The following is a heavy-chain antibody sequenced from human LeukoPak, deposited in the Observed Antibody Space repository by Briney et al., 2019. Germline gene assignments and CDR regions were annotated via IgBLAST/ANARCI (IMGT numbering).Heavy chain of an antibody. V-gene: IGHV1-8*01. Sequence: GASVKVSCKASGHTFTSYDINWVRQATGQGLEWMGWMNPNSGNTGYAQKFQGRVTMTRNTSISTAYMELSSLRSEDTAVYYCARGNSHLGILSLYYYYGMDVWGQGTTVTVSS. D-gene: IGHD7-27*01. CDR2: MNPNSGNT. CDR3: ARGNSHLGILSLYYYYGMDV. CDR1: GHTFTSYD. J-gene: IGHJ6*02.